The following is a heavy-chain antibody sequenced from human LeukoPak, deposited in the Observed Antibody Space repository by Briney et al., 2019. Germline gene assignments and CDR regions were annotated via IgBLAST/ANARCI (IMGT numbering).Heavy chain of an antibody. D-gene: IGHD3-22*01. Sequence: ASVKVSCKASGGTFSSYAISWVRQAPGQGLEWMGGIIPIFGTANYAQKFQGGVTITTDESTSTAYMALSSLRSEDTAVYYCARDDFSSGYLVYWGQGTLVTASS. CDR3: ARDDFSSGYLVY. CDR2: IIPIFGTA. V-gene: IGHV1-69*05. J-gene: IGHJ4*02. CDR1: GGTFSSYA.